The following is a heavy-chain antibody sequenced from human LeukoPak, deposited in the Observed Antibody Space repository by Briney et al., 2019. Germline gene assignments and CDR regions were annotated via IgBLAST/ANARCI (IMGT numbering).Heavy chain of an antibody. V-gene: IGHV4-4*02. J-gene: IGHJ6*02. D-gene: IGHD5-18*01. Sequence: PSGTLSLTCAVSSGSISSSNWWSWVRQPPGKGLEWIGEINHSGNTHYNPSLKSRVTISVDTSKNQFSLKLSSVTAADTAVYYCARGGYSYGYYYYGMDVWGQGTTVTVSS. CDR2: INHSGNT. CDR1: SGSISSSNW. CDR3: ARGGYSYGYYYYGMDV.